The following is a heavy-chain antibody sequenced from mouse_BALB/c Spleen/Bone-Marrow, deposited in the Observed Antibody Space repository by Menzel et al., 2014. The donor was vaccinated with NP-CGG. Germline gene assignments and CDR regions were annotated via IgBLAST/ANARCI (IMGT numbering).Heavy chain of an antibody. J-gene: IGHJ2*01. D-gene: IGHD1-1*01. CDR2: IDPANGNT. Sequence: EVQRVESGAELVKPGASVKLSCTASGFNIKDTYMHWVKQRPELGLEWVGRIDPANGNTKYDPKFQGKATITADTSSNTAYLQLSSLTSEDTAVYYCAYGSSYDYFDYWGQGTTLTVSS. CDR1: GFNIKDTY. CDR3: AYGSSYDYFDY. V-gene: IGHV14-3*02.